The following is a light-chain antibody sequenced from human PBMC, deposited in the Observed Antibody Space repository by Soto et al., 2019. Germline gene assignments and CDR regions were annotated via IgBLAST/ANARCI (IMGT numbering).Light chain of an antibody. J-gene: IGLJ1*01. V-gene: IGLV2-14*03. CDR1: SSDVGAYNY. CDR3: SSYTTSSTYG. Sequence: QSVLTQPASVSGSPGQSIAISCTGTSSDVGAYNYVSWYQQHPGKAPKLMIYHVSNRPSGFSDRFSGSKSDNTASLTISGLQAEDEADYYCSSYTTSSTYGFGTGTKVTVL. CDR2: HVS.